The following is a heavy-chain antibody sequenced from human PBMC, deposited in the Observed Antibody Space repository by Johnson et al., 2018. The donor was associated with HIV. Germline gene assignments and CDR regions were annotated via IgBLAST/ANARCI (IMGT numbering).Heavy chain of an antibody. CDR2: ISYDGSNK. CDR1: GFTFSSYW. CDR3: ARDHAFDI. V-gene: IGHV3-30-3*01. Sequence: QVQLVESGGGLVQPGGSLRLSCAASGFTFSSYWMHWVRQAPGKGLEWVAVISYDGSNKYYADSVKGRFTISRDNSKNTLYLQMNSLRAEDTAVYYCARDHAFDIWGQGTMVTVSS. J-gene: IGHJ3*02.